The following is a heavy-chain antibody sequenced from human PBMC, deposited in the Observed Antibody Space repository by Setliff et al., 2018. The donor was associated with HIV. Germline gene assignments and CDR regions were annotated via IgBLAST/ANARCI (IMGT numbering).Heavy chain of an antibody. CDR3: ARLPYYVSGGVFDH. V-gene: IGHV5-51*01. CDR2: VYPGDSDT. CDR1: GFNFLAHW. Sequence: GESLKISCQCSGFNFLAHWIGWVRQVPEKGREWMGIVYPGDSDTRYNPSFEGQVTVSADKTITTAYLQLTSLKASDTAMYFCARLPYYVSGGVFDHWGKGTLVTVSS. D-gene: IGHD3-10*01. J-gene: IGHJ4*02.